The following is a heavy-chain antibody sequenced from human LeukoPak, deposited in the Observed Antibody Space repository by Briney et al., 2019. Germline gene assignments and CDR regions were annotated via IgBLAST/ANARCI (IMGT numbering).Heavy chain of an antibody. V-gene: IGHV3-21*01. D-gene: IGHD3-3*01. CDR1: GFTFSSYW. J-gene: IGHJ3*02. CDR2: ISISSNYI. CDR3: ARGSRFGVVGRDAFDI. Sequence: GGSLRLSCAASGFTFSSYWMSWVRQAPGKGLEWVPPISISSNYIYYADSVRGRFTISRDNAKNSLYLQVNSLRAEDTAVYYCARGSRFGVVGRDAFDIWGQGTVVTVSS.